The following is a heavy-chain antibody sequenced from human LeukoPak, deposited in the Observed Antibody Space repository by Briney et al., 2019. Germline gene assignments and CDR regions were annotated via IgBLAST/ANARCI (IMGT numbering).Heavy chain of an antibody. CDR3: AKDGCGGDCYPDGFDY. D-gene: IGHD2-21*01. V-gene: IGHV3-43D*04. CDR2: ISWDGGST. CDR1: GFTFDDYA. Sequence: GGSLRLSXAASGFTFDDYATHWVRQAPGKGLEWVSLISWDGGSTYYADSVKGRFTISRDNSKNSLYLQMNSLRAEDTALYYCAKDGCGGDCYPDGFDYWGQGTLVTVSS. J-gene: IGHJ4*02.